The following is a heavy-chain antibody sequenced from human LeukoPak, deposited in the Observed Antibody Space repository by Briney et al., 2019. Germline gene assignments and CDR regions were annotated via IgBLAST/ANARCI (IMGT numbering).Heavy chain of an antibody. CDR2: INHSGST. J-gene: IGHJ5*02. Sequence: SETLSLTCAVYGGSFSGYYWSWIRQPPGKGLEWIGEINHSGSTNYNPSLKSRVTISVDTSKNQFSLKLSSATAPDTAVYYSATGRLTYDFCSAYRNWFAPWGQGTLVTVSS. V-gene: IGHV4-34*01. D-gene: IGHD3-3*01. CDR3: ATGRLTYDFCSAYRNWFAP. CDR1: GGSFSGYY.